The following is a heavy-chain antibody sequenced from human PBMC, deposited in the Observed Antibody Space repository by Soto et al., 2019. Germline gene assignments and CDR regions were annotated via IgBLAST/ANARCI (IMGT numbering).Heavy chain of an antibody. CDR2: ISSSSSYI. D-gene: IGHD6-19*01. CDR3: ARSDGIAVADSVAY. CDR1: GFTFSSYS. V-gene: IGHV3-21*01. J-gene: IGHJ4*02. Sequence: EVQLVESGGGLVKPGGSLRLSCAASGFTFSSYSMNWVRQAPGKGLEWVSSISSSSSYIYYADSVKGRFTIYRDNAKNSLYLQMHSLSAEDTAVYYCARSDGIAVADSVAYWGQGTLVTVSS.